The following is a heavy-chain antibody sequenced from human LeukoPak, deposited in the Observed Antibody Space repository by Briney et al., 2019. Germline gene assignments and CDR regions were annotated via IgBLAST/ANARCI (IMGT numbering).Heavy chain of an antibody. D-gene: IGHD6-13*01. CDR2: LIASGSTT. CDR1: GFAFSKYA. Sequence: GGSLGLSCAASGFAFSKYAMSWVRQAPGKGLEWVSSLIASGSTTYYADSVKGRFTISRDNAKNSLYLQMNSLRAEDTAVYYCARGIVAAGNIDYWGQGTLVTVSS. CDR3: ARGIVAAGNIDY. V-gene: IGHV3-23*01. J-gene: IGHJ4*02.